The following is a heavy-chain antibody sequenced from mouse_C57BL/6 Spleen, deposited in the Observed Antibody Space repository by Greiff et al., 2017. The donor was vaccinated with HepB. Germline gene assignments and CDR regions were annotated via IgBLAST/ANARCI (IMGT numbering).Heavy chain of an antibody. J-gene: IGHJ3*01. CDR1: GFTFSSYA. Sequence: EVQVVESGGGLVKPGGSLKLSCAASGFTFSSYAMSWVRQTPEKRLEWVATISDGGSYTYYPDNVKGRFTISRDNAKNNLYLQMSHLKSEDTAMYYCARADGNGFAYWGQGTLVTVSA. D-gene: IGHD2-1*01. CDR2: ISDGGSYT. CDR3: ARADGNGFAY. V-gene: IGHV5-4*01.